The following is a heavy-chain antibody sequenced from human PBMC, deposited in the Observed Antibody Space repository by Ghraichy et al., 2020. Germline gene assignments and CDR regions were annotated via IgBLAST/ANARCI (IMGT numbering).Heavy chain of an antibody. V-gene: IGHV4-34*01. CDR2: INHSGST. Sequence: SETLSLTCAVYGGSFSGYYWSWIRQPPGKGLEWIGEINHSGSTNYNPSLKSRVTISVDTSKNQFSLKLSSVTAADTAVYYCARGPVLRFLEWLSYYYYGMDVWGQGTTVTVSS. D-gene: IGHD3-3*01. CDR1: GGSFSGYY. J-gene: IGHJ6*02. CDR3: ARGPVLRFLEWLSYYYYGMDV.